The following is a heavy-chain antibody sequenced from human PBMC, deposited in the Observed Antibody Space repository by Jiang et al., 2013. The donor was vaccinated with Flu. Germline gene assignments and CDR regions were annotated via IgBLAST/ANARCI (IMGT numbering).Heavy chain of an antibody. V-gene: IGHV7-4-1*02. CDR1: GYTFTNYA. J-gene: IGHJ4*02. CDR3: ARVVGFCSTTSCYPTF. Sequence: QSGSELKPPGASVKVSCKASGYTFTNYAMSWVRQAPGQGLEWMGWINTDTGNPTYAQGFTGRFVFSLDTSVSTAYLQISSLKAEDTGVYYCARVVGFCSTTSCYPTFWGQGTLVTVSS. CDR2: INTDTGNP. D-gene: IGHD2-2*03.